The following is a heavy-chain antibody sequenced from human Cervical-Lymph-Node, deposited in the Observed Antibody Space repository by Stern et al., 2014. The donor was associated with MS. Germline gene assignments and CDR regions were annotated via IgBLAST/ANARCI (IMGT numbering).Heavy chain of an antibody. CDR2: IRSDGSST. J-gene: IGHJ4*02. Sequence: EVQLVESGGGLVQPGGSLRLSCAASGFSFSSYWMHWVRQTPGKGLVWVSRIRSDGSSTTYADSVKGRFPISRDNAKNTLYLQMNSLRAEDTAVYYCARVGYGGNSAFDYWGQGTPVTVSS. V-gene: IGHV3-74*02. CDR1: GFSFSSYW. CDR3: ARVGYGGNSAFDY. D-gene: IGHD4-23*01.